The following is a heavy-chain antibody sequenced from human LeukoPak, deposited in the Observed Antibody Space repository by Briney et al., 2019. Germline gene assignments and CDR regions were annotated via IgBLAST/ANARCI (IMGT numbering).Heavy chain of an antibody. D-gene: IGHD3-3*01. V-gene: IGHV3-23*01. J-gene: IGHJ4*02. CDR1: GFTFSSYA. CDR2: IGGSGRDT. Sequence: QTGGSLRLSCAASGFTFSSYAMSWVRQAPGKGLEWVSAIGGSGRDTFYANSVKGRFTISRDNSKNTLYLQMSSLRGEDTAVYYCAKRGDDFWSGYYYYFDNWGQGTLVTVSS. CDR3: AKRGDDFWSGYYYYFDN.